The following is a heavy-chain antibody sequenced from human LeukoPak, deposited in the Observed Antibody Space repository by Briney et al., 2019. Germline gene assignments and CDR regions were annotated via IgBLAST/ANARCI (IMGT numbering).Heavy chain of an antibody. D-gene: IGHD3-10*01. V-gene: IGHV4-34*01. CDR1: GGSFSGYY. Sequence: PSETLSLTCAVYGGSFSGYYWSWIRQPPGKGLEWIGEINHSGSTNYNPSLKSRVTISVDTSKNQFSLKLSSVTAADTAVYYCARVWIGGDYFDYWGQGTLVTVSS. CDR3: ARVWIGGDYFDY. CDR2: INHSGST. J-gene: IGHJ4*02.